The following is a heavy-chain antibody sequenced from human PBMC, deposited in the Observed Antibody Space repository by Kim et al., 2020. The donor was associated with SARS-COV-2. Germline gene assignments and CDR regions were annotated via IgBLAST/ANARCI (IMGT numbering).Heavy chain of an antibody. CDR2: ISGSGGST. CDR3: TVGEHYDFWSGYLDY. D-gene: IGHD3-3*01. Sequence: GGSLRLSCAASGFTFSSYAMSWVRQAPGKGLEWVSAISGSGGSTYYADSVKGRFTISRDNSKNTLYLQMNSLRAEDTAVYYCTVGEHYDFWSGYLDYWGQGTLVTVSS. V-gene: IGHV3-23*01. CDR1: GFTFSSYA. J-gene: IGHJ4*02.